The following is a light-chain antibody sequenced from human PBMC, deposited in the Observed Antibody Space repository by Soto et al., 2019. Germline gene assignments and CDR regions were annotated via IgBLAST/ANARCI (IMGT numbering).Light chain of an antibody. J-gene: IGKJ4*02. CDR3: QQRGNSIT. CDR2: DTS. CDR1: QSVKTY. V-gene: IGKV3-11*01. Sequence: EIVLTQTPATLSLSPGQRATLSCWASQSVKTYLMWYQHKPGQAPRLLIYDTSNRATGIPDRFSGSGSGTGFTLTISNLKPEDSAVCYCQQRGNSITFGGGTKVEI.